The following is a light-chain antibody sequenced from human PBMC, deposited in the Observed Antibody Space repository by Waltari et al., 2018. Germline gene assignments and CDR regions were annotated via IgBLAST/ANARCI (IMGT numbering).Light chain of an antibody. CDR1: VLANKY. CDR3: YSAADNDLGV. CDR2: KDT. V-gene: IGLV3-27*01. J-gene: IGLJ3*02. Sequence: SFELTQTSSLSVSPGQTVRITCSGDVLANKYARWFQQKPGQAPILMISKDTERPSGIPERFSGSSSGTTVTLTISGAQVEDEADYYCYSAADNDLGVFGGGTKLTVL.